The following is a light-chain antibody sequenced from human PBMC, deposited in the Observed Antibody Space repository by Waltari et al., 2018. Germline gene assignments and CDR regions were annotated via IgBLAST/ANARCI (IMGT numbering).Light chain of an antibody. CDR2: ANK. J-gene: IGLJ3*02. V-gene: IGLV1-40*01. CDR3: QSFDRSLSASV. Sequence: QSVLTQPPSVSGAPGQSITISCTGSSSNFGAGYAVPWYQQLPGTAPKLLIYANKNRPSGVPDRVSGSKSGTSASLAITGLQAEDEADYYCQSFDRSLSASVFGGGTKLTVL. CDR1: SSNFGAGYA.